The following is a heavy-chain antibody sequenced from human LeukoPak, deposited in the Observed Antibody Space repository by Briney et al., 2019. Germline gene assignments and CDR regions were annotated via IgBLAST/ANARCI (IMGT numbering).Heavy chain of an antibody. Sequence: SETLSLTCSVSGASISTYYWSWIRQPPGKGLEWIGYLYFSGSTNYNPSLKSRVTISADTSKNQFSQKLNSVTAADTAVCYCARAGGSWSFDYLGQGTLVTVSS. CDR2: LYFSGST. J-gene: IGHJ4*02. V-gene: IGHV4-59*01. CDR1: GASISTYY. CDR3: ARAGGSWSFDY. D-gene: IGHD5-12*01.